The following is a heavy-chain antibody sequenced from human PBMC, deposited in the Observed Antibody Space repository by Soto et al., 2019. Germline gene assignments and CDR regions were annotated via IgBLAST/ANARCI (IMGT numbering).Heavy chain of an antibody. CDR3: AIDIVLGGYSSSLYGMDV. V-gene: IGHV3-23*01. Sequence: EVQLLEYGGGLVQPGGSLRLSCEASGFTFSSYSMSWVRQAPGKGLEWVSGFRTGGDDATTYYADSVKGRFTISRYNSKNTLYLQMNRLRAEDTAVYYCAIDIVLGGYSSSLYGMDVWGKGTTVTVSS. J-gene: IGHJ6*04. D-gene: IGHD6-6*01. CDR2: FRTGGDDATT. CDR1: GFTFSSYS.